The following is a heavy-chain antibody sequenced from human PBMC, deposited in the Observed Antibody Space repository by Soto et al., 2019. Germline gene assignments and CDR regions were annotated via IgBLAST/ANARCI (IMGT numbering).Heavy chain of an antibody. D-gene: IGHD1-26*01. Sequence: ASVKVSCKASGYSFTSLDINWVRQTAGQGLEWMGWMQPSTGRTGYAQKFQGRITMTRDTSINTAYMELTTLTSDDTAFYYCARGVSAGVDYWGQGTLVTVSS. CDR1: GYSFTSLD. J-gene: IGHJ4*02. CDR2: MQPSTGRT. V-gene: IGHV1-8*01. CDR3: ARGVSAGVDY.